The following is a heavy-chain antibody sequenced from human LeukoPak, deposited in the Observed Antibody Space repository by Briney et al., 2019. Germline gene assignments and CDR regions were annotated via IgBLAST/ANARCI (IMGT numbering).Heavy chain of an antibody. D-gene: IGHD2-21*02. CDR3: VSDLTSVVTLGY. V-gene: IGHV3-48*02. CDR2: IGTTGIIT. J-gene: IGHJ4*02. Sequence: PGGSLRLSCAASGFIFSSYGINWVRQSPGKGLQWVAYIGTTGIITYYAESVKGRFTISRDNAKNSLYLQMNSLRDEDTAVYYCVSDLTSVVTLGYWGQGTLVTVSS. CDR1: GFIFSSYG.